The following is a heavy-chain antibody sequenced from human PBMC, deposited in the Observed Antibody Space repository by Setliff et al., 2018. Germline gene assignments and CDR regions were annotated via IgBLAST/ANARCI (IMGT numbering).Heavy chain of an antibody. CDR1: GGSISNYY. CDR3: ARKGISALSGAFDR. CDR2: IYTSGST. D-gene: IGHD1-26*01. J-gene: IGHJ3*02. V-gene: IGHV4-4*07. Sequence: SETLSLTCTVSGGSISNYYWSWIRQPAGKGLEWIGRIYTSGSTNYNPSLKSRVTMSVDTSKNQFSLKLSSVTAADTAVYYCARKGISALSGAFDRWGQGTMVTVSS.